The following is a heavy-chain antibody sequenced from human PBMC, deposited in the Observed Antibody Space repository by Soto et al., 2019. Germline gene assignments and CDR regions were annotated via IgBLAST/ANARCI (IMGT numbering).Heavy chain of an antibody. Sequence: EVQLLESGGGLVQPGGSLRLSCAASGFTFSSYAMSWVRQAPGKGLEWVSAISGSGGSTYYADSVKGRFTISRDNSKNTLYLQMNSLRAEDTAVYYCAKDLYPRVIAVARGTDYYYGMDVWGQGTTVTVSS. J-gene: IGHJ6*02. CDR2: ISGSGGST. CDR3: AKDLYPRVIAVARGTDYYYGMDV. D-gene: IGHD6-19*01. V-gene: IGHV3-23*01. CDR1: GFTFSSYA.